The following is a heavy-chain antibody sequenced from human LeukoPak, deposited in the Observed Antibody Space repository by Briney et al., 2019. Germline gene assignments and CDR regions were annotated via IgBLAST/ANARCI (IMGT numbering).Heavy chain of an antibody. CDR1: GFTVSSNY. V-gene: IGHV3-7*03. D-gene: IGHD2-2*01. J-gene: IGHJ6*02. CDR3: AKDGPYCSSTSCYFPGGGDGMDV. Sequence: GGSLRFSCAASGFTVSSNYMSWVRQAPGKGLEWVANIKQDGSEKYYVDSVKGRFTISRDNAKNSLYLQMNSLRAEDTALYYCAKDGPYCSSTSCYFPGGGDGMDVWGQGTTVTVSS. CDR2: IKQDGSEK.